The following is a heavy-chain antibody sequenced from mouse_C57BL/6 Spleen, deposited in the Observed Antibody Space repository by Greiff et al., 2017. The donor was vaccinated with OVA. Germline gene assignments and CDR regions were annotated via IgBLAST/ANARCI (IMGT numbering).Heavy chain of an antibody. CDR2: IHPNSGST. CDR1: GYTFTSYW. V-gene: IGHV1-64*01. CDR3: ATQAHAKNPWFAD. Sequence: QVQLKQPGAELVKPGASVKLSCKASGYTFTSYWMHWVKQRPGQGLEWIGMIHPNSGSTNYNEKFKSKATLTVDKSSSTAYMQLSSLTSEDSAVYYCATQAHAKNPWFADWGQGTLVTVSA. D-gene: IGHD3-2*02. J-gene: IGHJ3*01.